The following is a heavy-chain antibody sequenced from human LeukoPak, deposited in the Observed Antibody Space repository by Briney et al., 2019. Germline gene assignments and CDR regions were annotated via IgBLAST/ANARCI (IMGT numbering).Heavy chain of an antibody. Sequence: SETLSLTCTVSGGSLSGSGYYWGWVRQPPGKGLEWIGNVYFSGSTIYNPSLQSRVTMSIDASQSQFALKLRSVTAADTAVYYCARQGGGNYAPLDSWGQGALVTVSS. CDR2: VYFSGST. J-gene: IGHJ4*02. D-gene: IGHD1-26*01. CDR3: ARQGGGNYAPLDS. CDR1: GGSLSGSGYY. V-gene: IGHV4-39*01.